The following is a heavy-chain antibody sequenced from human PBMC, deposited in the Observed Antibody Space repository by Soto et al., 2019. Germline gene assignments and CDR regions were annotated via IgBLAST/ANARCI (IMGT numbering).Heavy chain of an antibody. V-gene: IGHV1-58*01. D-gene: IGHD1-26*01. CDR2: IVVGSGNT. CDR3: AADLGSGSYFGWVGAFDI. Sequence: GASVKVSCKASGFTFTSSAVQWVRQARGQRLEWIGWIVVGSGNTNYAQKFQERVTITRDMSTSTAYMELSSLRSEDTAVYYCAADLGSGSYFGWVGAFDIWGQGTMVTVSS. CDR1: GFTFTSSA. J-gene: IGHJ3*02.